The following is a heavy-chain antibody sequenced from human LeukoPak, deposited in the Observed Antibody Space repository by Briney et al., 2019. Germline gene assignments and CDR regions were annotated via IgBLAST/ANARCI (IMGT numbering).Heavy chain of an antibody. CDR3: ARQGSIQLWPSDYYGMDV. CDR1: GYSFTSYW. Sequence: GESLKISCKGSGYSFTSYWIGWVRQMPGKGLEWMGIIYPGDSDTRYSPSFQGQVTISADKSISTAYLQWSSLKASDTAMYYCARQGSIQLWPSDYYGMDVWGQGTTVTVSS. D-gene: IGHD5-18*01. J-gene: IGHJ6*02. CDR2: IYPGDSDT. V-gene: IGHV5-51*01.